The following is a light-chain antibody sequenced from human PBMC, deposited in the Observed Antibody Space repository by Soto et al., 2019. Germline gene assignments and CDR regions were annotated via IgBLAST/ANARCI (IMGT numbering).Light chain of an antibody. CDR1: QSLLHSNGYNY. J-gene: IGKJ5*01. Sequence: DIVITQSPLSLPVGPLEPASISCSSSQSLLHSNGYNYLDWYLQKPGQSPQLLIYLGSNRASGVPDRFSGSGSGTDFTLKISRVEAEDVGVYYCMKALQTPFGQGTRLEIK. V-gene: IGKV2-28*01. CDR3: MKALQTP. CDR2: LGS.